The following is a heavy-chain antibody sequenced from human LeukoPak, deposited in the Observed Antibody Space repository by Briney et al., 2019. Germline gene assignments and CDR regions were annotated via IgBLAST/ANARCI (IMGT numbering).Heavy chain of an antibody. CDR1: GYSFTTYW. D-gene: IGHD6-13*01. J-gene: IGHJ4*02. CDR3: VRRPTSWYGLDY. Sequence: GESLKISCKGSGYSFTTYWIGWVRQMSGKGLEWMGIIYPGDSDTRYSPSFQGQVTISADKSISTAYVQWSSLKASDTAIYYCVRRPTSWYGLDYWGQGTLVTVSS. V-gene: IGHV5-51*01. CDR2: IYPGDSDT.